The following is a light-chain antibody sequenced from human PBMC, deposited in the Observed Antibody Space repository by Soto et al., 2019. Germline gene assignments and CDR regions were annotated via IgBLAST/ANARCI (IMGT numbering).Light chain of an antibody. CDR1: SSDVGGYNY. CDR2: EVS. CDR3: SSYTSSNIVV. V-gene: IGLV2-14*01. Sequence: QSVLTQPASVSGSPGQSITISCTGTSSDVGGYNYVSWYQQHPSKAPKLMIYEVSNRPSGVSNRFSGSKSGNTASLSISGLQAEDEADYYCSSYTSSNIVVFGGGTKLTVL. J-gene: IGLJ2*01.